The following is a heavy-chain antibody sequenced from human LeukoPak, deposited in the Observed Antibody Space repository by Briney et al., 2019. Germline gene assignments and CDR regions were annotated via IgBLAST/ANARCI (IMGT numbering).Heavy chain of an antibody. CDR1: GFTFSSYS. J-gene: IGHJ4*02. CDR3: ARDQSVAASKDFDY. D-gene: IGHD2-15*01. CDR2: ISTSSRTI. V-gene: IGHV3-48*02. Sequence: GALRLSCAASGFTFSSYSMSWVRQAPGKGLEWVSYISTSSRTIYYADSVKGRFTISRDNAKNSLYLQMNSLRDEGTAVYYCARDQSVAASKDFDYWGQGTLVTVSS.